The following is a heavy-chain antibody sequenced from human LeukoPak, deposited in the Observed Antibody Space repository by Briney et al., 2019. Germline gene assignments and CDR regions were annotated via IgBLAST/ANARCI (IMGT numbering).Heavy chain of an antibody. D-gene: IGHD3/OR15-3a*01. J-gene: IGHJ4*02. CDR3: ASIFLDCGADLRDY. CDR1: GFTFSSYA. V-gene: IGHV3-30*04. CDR2: ISYDGSNK. Sequence: GGSLRLSCAASGFTFSSYAMHWVRQAPGKGLEWVAVISYDGSNKYYADSVKGRFTISRDNSKNTLYLQMNSLRAEDSAVYYCASIFLDCGADLRDYWGQGTLVTVSS.